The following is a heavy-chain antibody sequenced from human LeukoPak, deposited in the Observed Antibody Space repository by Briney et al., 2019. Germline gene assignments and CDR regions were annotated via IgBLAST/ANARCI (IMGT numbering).Heavy chain of an antibody. Sequence: GASVKVSCKASGYTFTGYYMHWVRQAPGQGLEWMGWINPNSGGTNYAQKFQGRVTMTRDTSISTAYMELSRLRSDDTAVYYCVREHSWDANWFDPWGQGTLVTVSS. CDR1: GYTFTGYY. D-gene: IGHD1-26*01. CDR2: INPNSGGT. CDR3: VREHSWDANWFDP. J-gene: IGHJ5*02. V-gene: IGHV1-2*02.